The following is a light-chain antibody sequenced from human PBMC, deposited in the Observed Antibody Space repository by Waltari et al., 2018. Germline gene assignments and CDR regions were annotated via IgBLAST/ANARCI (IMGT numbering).Light chain of an antibody. CDR3: QQFTSWSPAT. CDR1: QSISNN. V-gene: IGKV3-15*01. CDR2: YAS. Sequence: EIVMTQSPATLSVSPGEGATLSYRASQSISNNLAWYQQKPGQAPRLLIYYASTRASGVPARFSGGGSGTYFTLTISSLQSEDFAVYYCQQFTSWSPATFGGGTKVEMK. J-gene: IGKJ4*01.